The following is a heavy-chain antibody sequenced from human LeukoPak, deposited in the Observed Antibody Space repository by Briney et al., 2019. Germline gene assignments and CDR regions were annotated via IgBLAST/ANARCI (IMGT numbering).Heavy chain of an antibody. CDR1: GYSISSSYY. V-gene: IGHV4-61*01. D-gene: IGHD5-18*01. J-gene: IGHJ4*02. CDR3: ARQGASTWIQLWHFDY. CDR2: IYYSGST. Sequence: SETLSLTCTVSGYSISSSYYWSWIRQPPGKGLEWIGYIYYSGSTNYNPSLKSRVTISVDTSKNQFSLKLSSVTAADTAVYYCARQGASTWIQLWHFDYWGQGTLVTVSS.